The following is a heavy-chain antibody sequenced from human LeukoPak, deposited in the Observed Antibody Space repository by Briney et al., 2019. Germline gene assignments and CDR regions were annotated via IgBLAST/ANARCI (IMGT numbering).Heavy chain of an antibody. J-gene: IGHJ4*02. D-gene: IGHD1/OR15-1a*01. Sequence: GGSLRLSCAASGFTFSSFSMIWVRQAPGKGLEWVSSTSSSSAYTFYAESGKGRFTISRDNAKNSLFLQVNSLRAEDTAMYYCAEGTKPVMTIPDYWGQGILVTVSS. V-gene: IGHV3-21*04. CDR1: GFTFSSFS. CDR3: AEGTKPVMTIPDY. CDR2: TSSSSAYT.